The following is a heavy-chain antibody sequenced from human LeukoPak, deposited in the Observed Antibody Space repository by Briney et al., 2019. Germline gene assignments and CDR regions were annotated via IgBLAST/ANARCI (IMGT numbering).Heavy chain of an antibody. D-gene: IGHD5-18*01. Sequence: GGSLRLSCAASGFTFSSYSMNWVRQAPGKGLEWVSSISSSSSYIYYADSVKGRFTISRDNAKNSLYLQMNSLRAEDTAVYYCASESGYSYGWAGGSYFDYWGQGTLVTVSS. CDR2: ISSSSSYI. J-gene: IGHJ4*02. CDR3: ASESGYSYGWAGGSYFDY. CDR1: GFTFSSYS. V-gene: IGHV3-21*01.